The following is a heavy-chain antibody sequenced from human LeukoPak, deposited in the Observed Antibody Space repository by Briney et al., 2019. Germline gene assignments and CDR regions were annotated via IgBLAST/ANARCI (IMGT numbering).Heavy chain of an antibody. CDR3: ARDWDYYDSSGYYSGWFDP. V-gene: IGHV1-2*02. D-gene: IGHD3-22*01. Sequence: ASVKVSCKASGYTFTGYYMHWVRQAPGQGLEWMGWINPNSGGTNYAQKFQGRVTMTRDTSISTAYMELSRLRSDDTAVYYCARDWDYYDSSGYYSGWFDPWGQGTLVTVSS. J-gene: IGHJ5*02. CDR1: GYTFTGYY. CDR2: INPNSGGT.